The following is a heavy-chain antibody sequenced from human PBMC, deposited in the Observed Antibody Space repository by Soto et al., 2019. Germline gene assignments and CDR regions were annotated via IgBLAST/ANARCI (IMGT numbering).Heavy chain of an antibody. Sequence: QVQLQESGPGLVKPSGTLSLTCAVSSGSISSSNWWSWVRQPPGKGLEWIGEIYHSGSTNYNPSLKSRVTISVDKSKNQFSLKLSSVTAADTAVYYCARAYSGYEALYYFAYWGQGTLVTVSS. CDR1: SGSISSSNW. J-gene: IGHJ4*02. D-gene: IGHD5-12*01. V-gene: IGHV4-4*02. CDR2: IYHSGST. CDR3: ARAYSGYEALYYFAY.